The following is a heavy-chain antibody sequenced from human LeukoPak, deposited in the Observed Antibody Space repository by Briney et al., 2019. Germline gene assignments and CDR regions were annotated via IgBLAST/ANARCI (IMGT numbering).Heavy chain of an antibody. V-gene: IGHV4-4*02. Sequence: PSETLSLTCAVFGGSISKTNWWSWVRQSPGKGLEWIGEINHSGSTYYNPSLKSRVTISVDTSKNQFSLRLSSVTAADTAVYYCAGGYSGYDSSYSYGREYYFDYWGQGTLVTVSS. CDR2: INHSGST. CDR1: GGSISKTNW. D-gene: IGHD5-12*01. CDR3: AGGYSGYDSSYSYGREYYFDY. J-gene: IGHJ4*02.